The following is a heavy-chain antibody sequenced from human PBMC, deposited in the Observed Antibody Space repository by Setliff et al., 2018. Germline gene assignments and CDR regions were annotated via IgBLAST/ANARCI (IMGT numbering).Heavy chain of an antibody. D-gene: IGHD4-17*01. V-gene: IGHV1-18*01. CDR1: GYSFINYG. CDR2: ISPYKSDT. J-gene: IGHJ4*02. Sequence: ASVKVSCKASGYSFINYGITWVRQAPGQGLEWMGWISPYKSDTNYAQKFQGRVTITRDTSATTACMELSSLRSEDSAVYYCARGAHYGDYIDDYWGQGTLVTVSS. CDR3: ARGAHYGDYIDDY.